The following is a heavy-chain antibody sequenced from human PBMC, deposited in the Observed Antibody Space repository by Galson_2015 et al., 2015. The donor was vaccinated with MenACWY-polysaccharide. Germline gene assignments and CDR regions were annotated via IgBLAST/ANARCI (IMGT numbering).Heavy chain of an antibody. CDR1: GGTFGDYA. D-gene: IGHD3-16*01. J-gene: IGHJ4*02. Sequence: SLRLSCAASGGTFGDYATSWLRQAPGKGLEWLGFIRSKAYGGTTEYAASVKGRLTISRDDSKSIAYLQMNSVETEDTAVYYCGWGGSVDSYVSVWGQGSLVTVSS. CDR2: IRSKAYGGTT. CDR3: GWGGSVDSYVSV. V-gene: IGHV3-49*03.